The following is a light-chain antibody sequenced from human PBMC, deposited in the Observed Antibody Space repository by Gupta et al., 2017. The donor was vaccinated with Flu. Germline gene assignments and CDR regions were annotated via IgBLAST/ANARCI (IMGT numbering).Light chain of an antibody. CDR1: RGVYSNF. J-gene: IGKJ3*01. CDR2: EAS. Sequence: ESTILYCWESRGVYSNFLDWYQQKPGQAPRLLMSEASYRETGTPDRFSGSGSGTEFTFTISSLEPGDVAVYYCQQFGTIPFTFGRGTKVDIK. CDR3: QQFGTIPFT. V-gene: IGKV3-20*01.